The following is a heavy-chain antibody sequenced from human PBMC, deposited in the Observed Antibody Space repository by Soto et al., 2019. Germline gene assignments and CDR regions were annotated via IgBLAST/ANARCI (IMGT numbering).Heavy chain of an antibody. Sequence: PGGSLRLSCAASGFTFSSYGMHWVRQAPGKGLEWVAVIWYDGSNKYYADSVKGRFTISRDNSKNTLYLQMNSLRAEDTAVYYCARGAIQLWSFYYYYGMDVWGQGTTVTVSS. CDR3: ARGAIQLWSFYYYYGMDV. D-gene: IGHD5-18*01. V-gene: IGHV3-33*01. CDR1: GFTFSSYG. CDR2: IWYDGSNK. J-gene: IGHJ6*02.